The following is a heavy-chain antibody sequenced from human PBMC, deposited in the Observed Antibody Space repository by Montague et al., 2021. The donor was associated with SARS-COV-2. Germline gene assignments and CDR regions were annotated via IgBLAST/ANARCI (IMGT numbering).Heavy chain of an antibody. CDR3: ARGAGRGSGYGKYYYYYYGMDV. J-gene: IGHJ6*02. Sequence: SETLSLTCTVPGGSISSYYWSWIRQPPGKGLEWIGYIYYSGSTNYNPSLKSRVTISVDTFKNQFSLKLSSVTAADTAVYYCARGAGRGSGYGKYYYYYYGMDVWGQGTTVTVSS. V-gene: IGHV4-59*01. CDR2: IYYSGST. CDR1: GGSISSYY. D-gene: IGHD5-12*01.